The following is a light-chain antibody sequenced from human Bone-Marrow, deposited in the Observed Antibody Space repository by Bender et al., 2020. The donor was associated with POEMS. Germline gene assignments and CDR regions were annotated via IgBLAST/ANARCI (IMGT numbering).Light chain of an antibody. CDR3: SSYTSGSTTYV. CDR2: DVH. V-gene: IGLV2-14*03. J-gene: IGLJ1*01. Sequence: QSALTQPASVSGSPGQSITISCTGTSSDVGGYNFVSWFQQQSFKAPKLLIYDVHSLHTGVSTRFSGSKSANTASLTISGLLAEDEADYYCSSYTSGSTTYVFGTGTKVTVL. CDR1: SSDVGGYNF.